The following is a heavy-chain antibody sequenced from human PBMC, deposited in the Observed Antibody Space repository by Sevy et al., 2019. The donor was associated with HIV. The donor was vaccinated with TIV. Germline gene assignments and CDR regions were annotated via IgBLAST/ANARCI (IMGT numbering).Heavy chain of an antibody. CDR2: ISYDGSNK. D-gene: IGHD6-19*01. J-gene: IGHJ5*02. V-gene: IGHV3-30*18. CDR1: GFTFSSDG. CDR3: AKGVHWLVRDWFDP. Sequence: GGSLRLSCAASGFTFSSDGMHWVLQAPGKGLDWVTVISYDGSNKYYADSVKGRFTISRDNSKNTLYLQMNSLRVEDTAVYYCAKGVHWLVRDWFDPWGQGTLVTVSS.